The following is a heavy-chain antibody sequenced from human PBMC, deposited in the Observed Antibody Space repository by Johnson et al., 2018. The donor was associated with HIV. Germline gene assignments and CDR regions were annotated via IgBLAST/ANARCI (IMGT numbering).Heavy chain of an antibody. CDR1: GFTVSSNY. D-gene: IGHD3-22*01. Sequence: VQLVESGGGLIQPGGSLRLSCAASGFTVSSNYMTWVRQAPGKGLEWVSGITWNGGSTGYADSVKGRFTISRDNSKNTLYLQMNSLRAEDTAVYYCAKHSSGYRDAFDIWGQGTMVTVSS. V-gene: IGHV3-53*01. J-gene: IGHJ3*02. CDR2: TWNGGST. CDR3: AKHSSGYRDAFDI.